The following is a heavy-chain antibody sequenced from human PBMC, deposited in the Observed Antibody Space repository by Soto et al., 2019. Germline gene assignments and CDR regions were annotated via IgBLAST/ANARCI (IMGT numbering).Heavy chain of an antibody. J-gene: IGHJ6*02. CDR3: ARDLNPWTYYDFWSGYYRGYYYYGMDV. Sequence: QVQLVQSGAEVKKPGASVKVSCKASGYTFTGYYMHWVRQAPGQGLEWMGWINPNSGGTNYAQKFQGWVTRNRDTSISTAYMELSRLRSDDTAVYYCARDLNPWTYYDFWSGYYRGYYYYGMDVWGQGTTVTVSS. CDR1: GYTFTGYY. CDR2: INPNSGGT. D-gene: IGHD3-3*01. V-gene: IGHV1-2*04.